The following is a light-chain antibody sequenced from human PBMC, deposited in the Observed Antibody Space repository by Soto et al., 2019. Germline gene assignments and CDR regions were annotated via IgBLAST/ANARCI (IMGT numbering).Light chain of an antibody. Sequence: QSALSQPRSVSGSPGQSVTISCTGTSSNVGGYNYVSWYRQHPGKAPELMMYDVTKRPSGVPDRFSGSKSGNTASLTISGLQDEDEADYSCCSYAGSFTFVFGSGTKLTVL. V-gene: IGLV2-11*01. CDR1: SSNVGGYNY. CDR3: CSYAGSFTFV. CDR2: DVT. J-gene: IGLJ1*01.